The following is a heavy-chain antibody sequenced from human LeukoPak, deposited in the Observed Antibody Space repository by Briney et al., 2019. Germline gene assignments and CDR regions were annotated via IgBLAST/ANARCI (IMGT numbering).Heavy chain of an antibody. Sequence: GASVKVSCKASGGTFSSYAISWVRQAPGRGLEWMGRIIPILGIANYAQKFQGRVTITADKSTSTAYMELSSLRSEDTAVYYCARDPLPGGSYYFDYWGQGTLVTVSS. CDR3: ARDPLPGGSYYFDY. CDR1: GGTFSSYA. CDR2: IIPILGIA. J-gene: IGHJ4*02. D-gene: IGHD3-16*01. V-gene: IGHV1-69*04.